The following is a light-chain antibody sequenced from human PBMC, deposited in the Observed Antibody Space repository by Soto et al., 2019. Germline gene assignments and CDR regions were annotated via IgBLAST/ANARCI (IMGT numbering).Light chain of an antibody. CDR3: QQYGSSPCT. Sequence: EIVLTQSPGTLSLSPGERATLSCRASQSVSSSYLAWYQQKPGQAPRPLIYGAYSRAIGIPDRFSGSGSGTDFTLTISRLEPEDFAVYYCQQYGSSPCTFGQGTKVEIK. CDR2: GAY. J-gene: IGKJ1*01. V-gene: IGKV3-20*01. CDR1: QSVSSSY.